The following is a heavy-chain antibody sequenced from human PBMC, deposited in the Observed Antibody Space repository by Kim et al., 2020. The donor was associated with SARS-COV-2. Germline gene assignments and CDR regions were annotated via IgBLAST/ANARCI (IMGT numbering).Heavy chain of an antibody. V-gene: IGHV3-30*18. J-gene: IGHJ4*02. D-gene: IGHD6-19*01. Sequence: GGSLRLSCAASGFTFSSYGMHWVRQAPGKGLEWVAVISYDGSNKYYADSVKGRFTISRYNSKNTLYLQMNSLRAEDTAVYYCAKERRPGGIAVAGTGYFDYWGQGTLVTVSS. CDR1: GFTFSSYG. CDR2: ISYDGSNK. CDR3: AKERRPGGIAVAGTGYFDY.